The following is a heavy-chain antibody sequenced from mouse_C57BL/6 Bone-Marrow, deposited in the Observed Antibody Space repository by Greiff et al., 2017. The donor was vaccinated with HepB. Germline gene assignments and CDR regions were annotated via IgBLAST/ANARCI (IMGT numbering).Heavy chain of an antibody. V-gene: IGHV7-3*01. J-gene: IGHJ1*03. Sequence: EVKLVESGGGLVQPGGSLSLSCAASGFTFTDYYMSWVRQPPGKALEWLGFIRNKANGYTTEYSASVKGRFTISRDNSQSILYLQMNALRAEDSATYYCARYMRYFDVWGTGTTVTVSS. CDR1: GFTFTDYY. CDR3: ARYMRYFDV. CDR2: IRNKANGYTT.